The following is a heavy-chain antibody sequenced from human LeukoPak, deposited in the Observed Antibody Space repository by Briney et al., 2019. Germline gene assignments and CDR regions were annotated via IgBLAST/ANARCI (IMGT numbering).Heavy chain of an antibody. Sequence: SETLSLTCTVSGGSISIYYWIWIRQPAGKGREWIVRIYTSGSTNYNPSLKSRLIMPVDTFKHQFSLKLSSVPAADTAVYYCAGSTVTTYQDAFDIWGQGTMVTVPS. J-gene: IGHJ3*02. CDR1: GGSISIYY. CDR3: AGSTVTTYQDAFDI. D-gene: IGHD4-17*01. CDR2: IYTSGST. V-gene: IGHV4-4*07.